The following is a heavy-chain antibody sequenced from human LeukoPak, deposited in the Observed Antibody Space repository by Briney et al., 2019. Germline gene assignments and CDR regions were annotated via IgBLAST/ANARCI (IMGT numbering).Heavy chain of an antibody. CDR1: NGSISTYY. Sequence: SETLSLTCTVSNGSISTYYWSWIRQPLGKGLEWIGHIYHSGTTIYSPTLKSRVAMSVDTSKNHFSLHLTSVTAADTAVYFCSRDSSGGGWSALGARGTLVAVPS. J-gene: IGHJ2*01. V-gene: IGHV4-59*01. CDR3: SRDSSGGGWSAL. D-gene: IGHD6-19*01. CDR2: IYHSGTT.